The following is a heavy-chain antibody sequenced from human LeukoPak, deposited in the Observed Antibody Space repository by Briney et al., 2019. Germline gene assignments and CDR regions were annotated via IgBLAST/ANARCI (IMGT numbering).Heavy chain of an antibody. CDR2: MNPNSGNT. Sequence: GASVKVSCKASGYTFTSYDINWVRQVTGQGLEWMGWMNPNSGNTGYAQKFQGRVTITRNTPISTAYMELSSLRSEDTAVYYCARGHIVVVPAAKVDYYYMDVWGKGTTVTVSS. V-gene: IGHV1-8*03. J-gene: IGHJ6*03. CDR1: GYTFTSYD. CDR3: ARGHIVVVPAAKVDYYYMDV. D-gene: IGHD2-2*01.